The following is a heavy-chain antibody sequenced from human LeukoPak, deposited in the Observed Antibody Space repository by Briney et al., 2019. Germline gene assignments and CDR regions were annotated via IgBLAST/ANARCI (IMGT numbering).Heavy chain of an antibody. CDR3: ARAGSYETDCGLY. D-gene: IGHD2-21*01. CDR2: INPRGDKA. V-gene: IGHV1-46*01. CDR1: GYTFTNYY. Sequence: GASVKDSLLPSGYTFTNYYRYRVRQAPGQGLEWMRVINPRGDKATHAHEFQGRITMTRDTPTSTVHLELSSLTSEDTVVYYCARAGSYETDCGLYWRRETLVSVSS. J-gene: IGHJ4*02.